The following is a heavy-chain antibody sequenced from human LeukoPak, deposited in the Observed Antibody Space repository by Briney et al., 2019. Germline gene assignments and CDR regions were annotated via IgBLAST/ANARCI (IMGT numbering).Heavy chain of an antibody. D-gene: IGHD3-3*01. J-gene: IGHJ6*02. CDR3: ARHSPYDFWSGYFAPAYYGMDV. CDR1: GGSFSGYY. CDR2: INHSGST. Sequence: SETLSLTCAVYGGSFSGYYWSWIRQPPGKGLEWIGEINHSGSTNYNPSLRSRVTISVDTSKNQFSLKLSSVTAADTAVYYCARHSPYDFWSGYFAPAYYGMDVWGQGTTVTVSS. V-gene: IGHV4-34*01.